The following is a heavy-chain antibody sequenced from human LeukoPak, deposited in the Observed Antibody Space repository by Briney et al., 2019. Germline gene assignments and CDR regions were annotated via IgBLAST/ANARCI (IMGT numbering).Heavy chain of an antibody. D-gene: IGHD5-18*01. Sequence: SETLSLTCTVSGGSISSYYWSWIRQPAGKGLEWIGRIYISGRTNYNPSLKSRVTISIDTSKNQFSLTLSSVTTADAAVYYCARGQKYRNGYTVTELGSGYFAYWGQGTLVTVSS. CDR3: ARGQKYRNGYTVTELGSGYFAY. J-gene: IGHJ4*02. V-gene: IGHV4-4*07. CDR1: GGSISSYY. CDR2: IYISGRT.